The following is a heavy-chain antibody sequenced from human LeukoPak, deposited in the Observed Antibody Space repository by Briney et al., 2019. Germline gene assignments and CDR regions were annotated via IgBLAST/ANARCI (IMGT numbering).Heavy chain of an antibody. CDR3: AGGRNYYDRSGYVDY. CDR1: GFTFSSYW. Sequence: GSLRLSCAASGFTFSSYWMNWVRQPPGKGLEWIGEINHSGSTNYNPSLKSRVTISVDTSKNQFSLKLSSVTAADTAVYYCAGGRNYYDRSGYVDYWGQGTLVTVSS. V-gene: IGHV4-34*08. D-gene: IGHD3-22*01. J-gene: IGHJ4*02. CDR2: INHSGST.